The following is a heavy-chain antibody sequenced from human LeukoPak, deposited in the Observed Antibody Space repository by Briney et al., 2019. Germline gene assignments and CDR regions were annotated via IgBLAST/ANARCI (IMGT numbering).Heavy chain of an antibody. CDR1: VGSIKDYY. J-gene: IGHJ4*01. D-gene: IGHD2-15*01. Sequence: SETLSLTCTVSVGSIKDYYWSWIRQPAANGLEWIGHNYTSGSTNYNPSLKSRVTLSVDTSKNQFSLKLSTATAAATAVYYCAKGGAQDCTVGTCYALDFWGHGTLVTVSS. V-gene: IGHV4-4*07. CDR2: NYTSGST. CDR3: AKGGAQDCTVGTCYALDF.